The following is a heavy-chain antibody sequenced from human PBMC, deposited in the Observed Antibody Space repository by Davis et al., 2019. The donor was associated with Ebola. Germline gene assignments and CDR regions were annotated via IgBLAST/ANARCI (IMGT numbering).Heavy chain of an antibody. CDR2: IDTSGSNI. D-gene: IGHD5-24*01. CDR3: ARDIGDGYNFDYMDV. Sequence: GGSLRLSCADSGFTFSSYEMNWVRQAPGKGLEWVSYIDTSGSNIYYADSVKGRFTISRDNAKNSLYLQMNSLRAEDTAVYYCARDIGDGYNFDYMDVWGKGTTVTVSS. J-gene: IGHJ6*03. V-gene: IGHV3-48*03. CDR1: GFTFSSYE.